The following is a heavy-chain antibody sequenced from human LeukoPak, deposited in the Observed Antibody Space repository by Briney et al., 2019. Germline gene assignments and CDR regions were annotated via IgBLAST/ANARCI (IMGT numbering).Heavy chain of an antibody. CDR1: GYSFNTYW. V-gene: IGHV5-51*01. D-gene: IGHD3-22*01. CDR2: IYPGDSDT. Sequence: PGESLKISCKGSGYSFNTYWIGWVRQMPGKGLEWMGIIYPGDSDTKYSPSFQGQVTISADKSISTAYLQWSSLKASDTAMYYCARLSYYDRRGYGAFDIWGQGTMVAVSS. J-gene: IGHJ3*02. CDR3: ARLSYYDRRGYGAFDI.